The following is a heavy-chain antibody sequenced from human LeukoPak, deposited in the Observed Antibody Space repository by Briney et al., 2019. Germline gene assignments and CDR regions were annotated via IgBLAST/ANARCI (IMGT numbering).Heavy chain of an antibody. Sequence: ASVKVSYKASGYSFTSYTMHWVRQAPGQRLEWMGWINVGNGNTKFSQNFQGRVTMTRDTSASTAYMELSSLRSEDTAVYYCARDRSGVAGNFYWFDPWGQGTLVTVSA. V-gene: IGHV1-3*01. CDR1: GYSFTSYT. D-gene: IGHD6-19*01. CDR3: ARDRSGVAGNFYWFDP. CDR2: INVGNGNT. J-gene: IGHJ5*02.